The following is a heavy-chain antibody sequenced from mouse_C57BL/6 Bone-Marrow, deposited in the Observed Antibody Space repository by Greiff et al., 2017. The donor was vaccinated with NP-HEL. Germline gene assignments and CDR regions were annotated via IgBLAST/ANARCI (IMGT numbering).Heavy chain of an antibody. V-gene: IGHV1-82*01. J-gene: IGHJ2*01. CDR3: APYYSGSSYGFDY. CDR2: IYPGDGDT. CDR1: GYAFSSSW. Sequence: VQLQQSGPELVKPGASVKISCKASGYAFSSSWMNWVKQRPGKGLEWIGRIYPGDGDTNYNGKFKGKATLTADKSSSTAYMQLSSLTSEDSAVYFCAPYYSGSSYGFDYWGQGTTLTVSS. D-gene: IGHD1-1*01.